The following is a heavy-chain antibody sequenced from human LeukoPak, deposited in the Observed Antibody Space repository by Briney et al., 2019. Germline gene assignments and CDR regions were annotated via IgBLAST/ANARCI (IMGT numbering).Heavy chain of an antibody. CDR3: ARGLDFDY. CDR1: GFTFSSYG. V-gene: IGHV3-23*01. Sequence: PGGSLRLSCAASGFTFSSYGMSWVRQAPGKGLEWVSAISGSGGSTYYADSVKGRFTISRDHAKNSLYLQMNSLRAKDTAVYYCARGLDFDYWGQGTLVTVSS. J-gene: IGHJ4*02. CDR2: ISGSGGST.